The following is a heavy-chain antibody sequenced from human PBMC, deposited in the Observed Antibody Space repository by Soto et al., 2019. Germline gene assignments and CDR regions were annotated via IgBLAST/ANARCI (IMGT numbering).Heavy chain of an antibody. J-gene: IGHJ1*01. CDR3: ARVGDGCYRYPEYFQH. CDR2: ISYDGSNK. CDR1: GFTFSSYA. V-gene: IGHV3-30-3*01. Sequence: GGSLRLSCAASGFTFSSYAMHWVRQAPGKGLEWVAVISYDGSNKYYADSVKGRFTISRDNSKNTLYLQMNSLRAEDTAVYYWARVGDGCYRYPEYFQHWGQGT. D-gene: IGHD2-2*01.